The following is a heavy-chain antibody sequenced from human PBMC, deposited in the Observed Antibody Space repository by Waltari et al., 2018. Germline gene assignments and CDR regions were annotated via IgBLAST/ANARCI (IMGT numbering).Heavy chain of an antibody. Sequence: EVQLLESGGGLVQPGGSLRLSCAASGFTFSSYAMSWVRQAPGKGLEWVSGISGSGGSTYSADSVKGRFTISRDNSNNTLYLQMNSLRAEDTAVYYCAKDQVYSSSPYYFDYWGQGTLVTVSS. CDR3: AKDQVYSSSPYYFDY. CDR1: GFTFSSYA. V-gene: IGHV3-23*01. CDR2: ISGSGGST. J-gene: IGHJ4*02. D-gene: IGHD6-13*01.